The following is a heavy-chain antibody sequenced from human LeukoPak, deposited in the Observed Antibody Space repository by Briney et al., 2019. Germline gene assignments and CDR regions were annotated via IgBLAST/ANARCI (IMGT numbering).Heavy chain of an antibody. V-gene: IGHV4-39*07. CDR2: LFYSGST. J-gene: IGHJ4*02. Sequence: PSETLSLTCTVSGGSISRSSYYWGWIRQPPGKGLEWIGSLFYSGSTYYNPSLKSRVTISVDTSKNQFSLKLSSVTAADTAVYYCARGILNQNYDSSGYSWETFDYWGQGTLVTVSS. D-gene: IGHD3-22*01. CDR3: ARGILNQNYDSSGYSWETFDY. CDR1: GGSISRSSYY.